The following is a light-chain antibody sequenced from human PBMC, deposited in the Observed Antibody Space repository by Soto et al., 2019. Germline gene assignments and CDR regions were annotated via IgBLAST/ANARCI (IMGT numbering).Light chain of an antibody. Sequence: IQLPQSPSSLSASVADRVTITCRASPGISNYLARHQQKPGKAPKLLIYAASTLQSGVPSRFSGSGSGTDFTLTISSLQPEDFATYYCQQLNSYPLTFGQGTKVEVK. CDR2: AAS. CDR1: PGISNY. V-gene: IGKV1-9*01. CDR3: QQLNSYPLT. J-gene: IGKJ1*01.